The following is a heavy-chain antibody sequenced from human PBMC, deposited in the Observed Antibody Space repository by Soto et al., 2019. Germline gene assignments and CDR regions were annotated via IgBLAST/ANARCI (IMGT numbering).Heavy chain of an antibody. D-gene: IGHD3-10*01. Sequence: EVQLLESGGGSVQPGGSLRLSCGASGFSFSSYAMSWVRQAPGKGLEWVSGISSSGGSTYYADSVKGRFTISRDNAKNTLYMQMNSLRAEDTAVYSCAKQLMVRGVVLLFDYWGQGTLVTVSS. CDR2: ISSSGGST. J-gene: IGHJ4*02. CDR1: GFSFSSYA. CDR3: AKQLMVRGVVLLFDY. V-gene: IGHV3-23*01.